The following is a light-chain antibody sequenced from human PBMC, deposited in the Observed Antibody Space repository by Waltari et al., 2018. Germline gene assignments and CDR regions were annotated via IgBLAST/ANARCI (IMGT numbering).Light chain of an antibody. Sequence: QSVLTQPPSASGTPAQRVTISCSGSSSNIGSNTVNWYQQLPGTAPKLLIYSNNPRPSGVPDRFSGSKSGTSASLAISGLQSEDEADYYCAAWDDSLNVWVFGGGTKLTVL. CDR3: AAWDDSLNVWV. CDR1: SSNIGSNT. J-gene: IGLJ3*02. V-gene: IGLV1-44*01. CDR2: SNN.